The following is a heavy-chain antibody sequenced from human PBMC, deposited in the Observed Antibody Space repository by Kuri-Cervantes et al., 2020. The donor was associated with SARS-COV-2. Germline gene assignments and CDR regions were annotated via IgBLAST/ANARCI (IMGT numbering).Heavy chain of an antibody. CDR1: GFTFRSPH. CDR2: ISDWSLNI. CDR3: TRDRRRYSGDTSHFYMDV. V-gene: IGHV3-48*01. J-gene: IGHJ6*03. Sequence: GGSLRLSCAASGFTFRSPHMNWVRQAPGKGLGWISSISDWSLNIYYADSVKGRFNISRDNAKNSLFLQMNSLRVKDTAVYYCTRDRRRYSGDTSHFYMDVWGTGTTVTVSS. D-gene: IGHD5-12*01.